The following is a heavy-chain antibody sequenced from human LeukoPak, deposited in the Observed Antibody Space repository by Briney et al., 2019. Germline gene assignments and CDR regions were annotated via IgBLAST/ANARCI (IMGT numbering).Heavy chain of an antibody. CDR2: ISSTSSNT. J-gene: IGHJ4*02. CDR1: GFTFSSYN. V-gene: IGHV3-21*01. Sequence: NSGGSLRLSCAASGFTFSSYNMNWVRQAPGKGLEWVSSISSTSSNTYYADSLKGRFTISRDNAKQSLYLQMNSLRAEDTAVYYCARGAEGIAATDSNFDYWGQGTLVTVSS. CDR3: ARGAEGIAATDSNFDY. D-gene: IGHD6-13*01.